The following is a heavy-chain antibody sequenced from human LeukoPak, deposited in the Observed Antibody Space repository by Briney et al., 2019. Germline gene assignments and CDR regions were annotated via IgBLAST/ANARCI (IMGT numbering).Heavy chain of an antibody. V-gene: IGHV3-48*01. Sequence: GGSLRLSCAASAITFSSFNMNWARQAPGRGLEWVSYIGSSYNIYYADSVNGRFTISRDNAKNSLYLQMNSLGAEDTAVYYCVRDRDWAFAYWGQGTLVTVSS. CDR1: AITFSSFN. D-gene: IGHD2-21*01. CDR3: VRDRDWAFAY. J-gene: IGHJ4*02. CDR2: IGSSYNI.